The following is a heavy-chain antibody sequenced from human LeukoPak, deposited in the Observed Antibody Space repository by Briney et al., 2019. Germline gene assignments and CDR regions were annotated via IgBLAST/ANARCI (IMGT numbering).Heavy chain of an antibody. CDR3: AKLKGQATRYDY. J-gene: IGHJ4*02. CDR1: GFTFGNNW. V-gene: IGHV3-7*01. Sequence: GGSLRLSCAASGFTFGNNWMSWVRQAPGEGMEWDASINPVGRDKTYVYSVRGRSTISRDTDKNLLNLRMDSLGAEDPAVYLCAKLKGQATRYDYWGQGILVTVSS. D-gene: IGHD6-6*01. CDR2: INPVGRDK.